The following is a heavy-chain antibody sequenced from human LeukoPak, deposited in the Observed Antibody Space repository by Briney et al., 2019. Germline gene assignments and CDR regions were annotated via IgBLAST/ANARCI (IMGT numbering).Heavy chain of an antibody. CDR1: GFTFSSYF. J-gene: IGHJ4*02. CDR3: ARGLCGGDCYSD. CDR2: ISSTSSYI. D-gene: IGHD2-21*02. V-gene: IGHV3-21*01. Sequence: GGSLRLFCAASGFTFSSYFMNWVRQAPGKGLEWVSSISSTSSYIYYADSVKGRFTISRDNAKNSLYLQMNSLRAEDTAAYYCARGLCGGDCYSDWGQGTLVTVSS.